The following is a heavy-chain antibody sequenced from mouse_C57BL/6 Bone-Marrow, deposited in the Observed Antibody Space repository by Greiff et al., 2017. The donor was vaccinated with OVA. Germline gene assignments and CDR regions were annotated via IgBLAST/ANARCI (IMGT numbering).Heavy chain of an antibody. Sequence: HVQLQQPGAELVKPGASVKMSCKASGYTFTSYWITWVKQRPGQGLEWIGDIYPGSGSTNYNEKFKSKATLTVDTSSSTAYMQLSSLTSEDSAVYYCARCDSTVKGPYYFDYWGQGTTLTVSS. CDR2: IYPGSGST. CDR1: GYTFTSYW. V-gene: IGHV1-55*01. CDR3: ARCDSTVKGPYYFDY. D-gene: IGHD1-1*01. J-gene: IGHJ2*01.